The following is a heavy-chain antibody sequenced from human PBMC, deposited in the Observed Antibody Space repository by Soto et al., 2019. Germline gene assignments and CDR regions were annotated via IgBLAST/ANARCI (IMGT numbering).Heavy chain of an antibody. D-gene: IGHD2-15*01. CDR2: ISYDGSNK. J-gene: IGHJ4*02. CDR1: GFTFSSYG. V-gene: IGHV3-30*18. Sequence: QVQLVESGGGVVQPGRSLRLSCAASGFTFSSYGMHWVRQAPGKGLEWVAVISYDGSNKYYADSVQGRFTISRANSKNTLYLQMNSLRAEDTAVYYCAKDRRKVVVAAPFDYWGQGTLVTVSS. CDR3: AKDRRKVVVAAPFDY.